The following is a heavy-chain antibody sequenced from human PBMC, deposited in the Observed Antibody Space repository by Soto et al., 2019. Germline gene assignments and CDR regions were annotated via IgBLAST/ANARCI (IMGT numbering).Heavy chain of an antibody. V-gene: IGHV1-69*02. CDR3: GRGPVVVWPDDMFTRHNWFDP. CDR2: INPILDIA. CDR1: GGTFRTYS. D-gene: IGHD3-10*02. J-gene: IGHJ5*02. Sequence: QVQLVQSGAEVREPGSSVKVSCKASGGTFRTYSITWVRQAPGQGLEWMGKINPILDIANYAQKFQGRVTLTADKSTSIACLEMISLRSADTAVYYCGRGPVVVWPDDMFTRHNWFDPWGQGTRVTVSP.